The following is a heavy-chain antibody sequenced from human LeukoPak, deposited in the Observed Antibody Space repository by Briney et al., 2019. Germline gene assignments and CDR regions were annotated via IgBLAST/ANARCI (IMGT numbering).Heavy chain of an antibody. V-gene: IGHV3-74*01. J-gene: IGHJ4*02. CDR3: AREDAGGTYSFDY. CDR1: GFTFSSFW. CDR2: INSDGFST. Sequence: GGSLRLSCAASGFTFSSFWIHWVRQVPGKGLVWVSRINSDGFSTSYADSVKGRFTISRDNSKNTLYLQMDSLTAEDTAVYYCAREDAGGTYSFDYWGQGTLVTVSS. D-gene: IGHD1-26*01.